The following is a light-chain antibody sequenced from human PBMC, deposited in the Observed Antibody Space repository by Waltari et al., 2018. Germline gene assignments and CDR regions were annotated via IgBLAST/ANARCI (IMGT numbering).Light chain of an antibody. CDR3: ASWDDSLNGHWV. V-gene: IGLV1-44*01. CDR1: ASTIGHNL. Sequence: QSVLTQPPSTSGTPGQRVTISCSGRASTIGHNLVNWYQQLPGKAPKLLIYRTDLRPSGVPDRFSGSKCGTSASLAISGLQSEDEADYFCASWDDSLNGHWVFGGGTKVTVL. J-gene: IGLJ3*02. CDR2: RTD.